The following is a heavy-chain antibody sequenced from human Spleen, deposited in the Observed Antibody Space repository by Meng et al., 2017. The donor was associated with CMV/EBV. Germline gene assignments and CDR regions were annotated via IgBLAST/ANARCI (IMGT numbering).Heavy chain of an antibody. D-gene: IGHD2-2*01. J-gene: IGHJ4*02. CDR2: VTHSGST. Sequence: FGDYAMTWVRQAPGKGLEWIGEVTHSGSTTYNPSLKSRVTISVDTSKNQFSLKLSSVTAADTAVYYCARGGYCSSTSCSPDGGWGQGTLVTVSS. CDR3: ARGGYCSSTSCSPDGG. CDR1: FGDYA. V-gene: IGHV4-34*01.